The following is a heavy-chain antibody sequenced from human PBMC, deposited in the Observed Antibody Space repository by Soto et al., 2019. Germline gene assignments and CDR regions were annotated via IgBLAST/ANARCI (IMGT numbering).Heavy chain of an antibody. Sequence: RASVKVSCKVSGYTLTELSMHWVRQAPGKGLEWMGGFDPEDGETIYAQKFQGRVTMTEDTSTDTAYMELSSLRSEDTAVYYCATATRGVFSHRSGMSDYDTSAFDYWSQGPLVTVSS. V-gene: IGHV1-24*01. CDR3: ATATRGVFSHRSGMSDYDTSAFDY. D-gene: IGHD3-22*01. J-gene: IGHJ4*02. CDR1: GYTLTELS. CDR2: FDPEDGET.